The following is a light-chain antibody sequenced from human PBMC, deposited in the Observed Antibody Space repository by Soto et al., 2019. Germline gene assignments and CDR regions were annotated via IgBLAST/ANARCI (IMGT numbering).Light chain of an antibody. CDR1: QSISSW. CDR2: KGS. J-gene: IGKJ1*01. Sequence: DIQMTQSPSTLSASGGDRVTITCRASQSISSWWAWYQQKPGKAPKLLIYKGSSLEIGGPTRFSGSGSGTEFTLTSSSLQADEYETNYCKQYNSHFWTFGQGTKVEIK. V-gene: IGKV1-5*03. CDR3: KQYNSHFWT.